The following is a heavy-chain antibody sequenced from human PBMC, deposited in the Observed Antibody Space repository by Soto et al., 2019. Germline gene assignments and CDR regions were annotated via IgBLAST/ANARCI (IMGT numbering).Heavy chain of an antibody. Sequence: QERLVQSGAEVRKPGSSVKVSCKVTGGTSTRYAINWVRQAPGQGLEWMGGIVPMFGTSKYAQKFQGRGTITAGKSTDIGLMEFRSLRSEDTAVHYWNRGSEYDFLSGYLWGQGTLVALS. CDR2: IVPMFGTS. D-gene: IGHD3-3*01. CDR3: NRGSEYDFLSGYL. J-gene: IGHJ4*02. CDR1: GGTSTRYA. V-gene: IGHV1-69*06.